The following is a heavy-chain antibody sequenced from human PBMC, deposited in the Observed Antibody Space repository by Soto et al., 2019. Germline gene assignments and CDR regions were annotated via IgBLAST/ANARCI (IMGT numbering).Heavy chain of an antibody. D-gene: IGHD6-19*01. CDR2: ISSSSSYI. V-gene: IGHV3-21*01. J-gene: IGHJ4*02. Sequence: PVGSLRLSCAASGFTFSSYSMNWVRQAPGKGLEWVSSISSSSSYIYYADSVKGRLTISRDNAKNSLYLQMNSLRAEDTAVYYCASRIAVAGLPDYWGQGTLVTVSS. CDR3: ASRIAVAGLPDY. CDR1: GFTFSSYS.